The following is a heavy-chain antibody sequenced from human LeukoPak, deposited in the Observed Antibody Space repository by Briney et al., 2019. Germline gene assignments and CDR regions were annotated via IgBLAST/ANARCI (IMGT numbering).Heavy chain of an antibody. D-gene: IGHD6-19*01. Sequence: GGSLRLSCAASEFSVGSNYMSWVRQAPGKGLEWVANIKQDGSEKYYVDSVKGRFTISRDNAKNSLYLQMNSLRAEDTAVYYCARDRAVAGRKIFDYWGQGTLVTVSS. CDR2: IKQDGSEK. J-gene: IGHJ4*02. CDR3: ARDRAVAGRKIFDY. CDR1: EFSVGSNY. V-gene: IGHV3-7*01.